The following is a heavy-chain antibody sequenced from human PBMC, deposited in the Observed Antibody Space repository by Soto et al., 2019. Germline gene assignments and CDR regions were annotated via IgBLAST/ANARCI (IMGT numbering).Heavy chain of an antibody. J-gene: IGHJ6*02. Sequence: SETLSLTCAVYGGSFSGYCWSWIRQPPGKGLEWIGEINHSGSTNYNPSLKSRVTISVDTSKNQFSLKLSSVTAADTAVYYCARGVGETAVAYEEVYYYGMDVWGQGTTVTVSS. CDR1: GGSFSGYC. D-gene: IGHD6-19*01. CDR2: INHSGST. CDR3: ARGVGETAVAYEEVYYYGMDV. V-gene: IGHV4-34*01.